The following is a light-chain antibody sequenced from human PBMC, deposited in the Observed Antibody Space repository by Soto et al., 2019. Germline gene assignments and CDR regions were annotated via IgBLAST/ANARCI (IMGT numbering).Light chain of an antibody. V-gene: IGLV1-51*01. CDR1: NSNIGNNF. J-gene: IGLJ3*02. CDR2: DND. Sequence: QSVLTQPPSVSAAPGETVTISCSGSNSNIGNNFVSWYHQFPGTAPKLIVYDNDKRPLGIPDRFSGSKSGTSANLDITGLQTGDEADYYCGTWDSSLGGWVFGGGTKLTVL. CDR3: GTWDSSLGGWV.